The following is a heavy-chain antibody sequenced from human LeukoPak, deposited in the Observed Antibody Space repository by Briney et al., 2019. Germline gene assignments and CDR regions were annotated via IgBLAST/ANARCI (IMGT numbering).Heavy chain of an antibody. J-gene: IGHJ4*02. V-gene: IGHV4-30-4*01. D-gene: IGHD6-6*01. CDR3: ARGTWSSSIDY. CDR2: IYYGGA. CDR1: GGSISSGYYY. Sequence: SETLSLTCTVSGGSISSGYYYWSWIRQPPGKGLEYIGYIYYGGAYYNPSLKSRVTISVDTSKNQFSLKLSSVTAADTAVYYCARGTWSSSIDYWGQGTLVTVSS.